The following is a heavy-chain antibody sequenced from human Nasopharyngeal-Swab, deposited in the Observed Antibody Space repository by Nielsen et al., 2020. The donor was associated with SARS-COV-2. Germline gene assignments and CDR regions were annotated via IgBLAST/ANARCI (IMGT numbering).Heavy chain of an antibody. D-gene: IGHD4-17*01. CDR1: GFTFNTYS. CDR2: INGGGSLT. Sequence: GESLKISCAASGFTFNTYSMTWVRQAPGKGLEWVSLINGGGSLTYYADSVKGRFTISRDNSKNTLYLQMNSLRAEDTAVYYCARDPQYTVTTTWGQGTLVTVSS. V-gene: IGHV3-23*03. CDR3: ARDPQYTVTTT. J-gene: IGHJ5*02.